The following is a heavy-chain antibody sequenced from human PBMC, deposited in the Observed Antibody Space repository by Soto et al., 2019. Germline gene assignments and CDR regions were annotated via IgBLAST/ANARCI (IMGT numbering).Heavy chain of an antibody. CDR2: ISRDGSKA. D-gene: IGHD1-26*01. J-gene: IGHJ4*02. V-gene: IGHV3-30-3*01. Sequence: QVQLVESGGGVVQPGRSLTLSCAASGFTFSSYVIHWVRQTPDKGLEWVAFISRDGSKAYYADSVKGRFTISRDNSKNTMYLEMNSLGAEDSAAYYCARDDEGGSDCDLGYWGQGTLVTVSS. CDR3: ARDDEGGSDCDLGY. CDR1: GFTFSSYV.